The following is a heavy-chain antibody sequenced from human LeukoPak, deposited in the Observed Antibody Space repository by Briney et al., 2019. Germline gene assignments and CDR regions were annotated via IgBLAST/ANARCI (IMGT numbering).Heavy chain of an antibody. J-gene: IGHJ4*02. D-gene: IGHD5-12*01. CDR3: ARESNGGYGFDY. CDR1: GYMFTSHG. CDR2: ISAQNGNT. V-gene: IGHV1-18*01. Sequence: GASVKVSCKSSGYMFTSHGIHWLRQAPGQGLEWMGWISAQNGNTNYVQQFLGRVTMTRDTSASTAYMELRSPKSDDTAVYYCARESNGGYGFDYWGQGTLVTVAS.